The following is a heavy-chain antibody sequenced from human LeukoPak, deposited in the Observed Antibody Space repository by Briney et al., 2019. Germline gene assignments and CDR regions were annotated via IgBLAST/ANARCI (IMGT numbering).Heavy chain of an antibody. CDR3: ARGGQWEPYAFDI. CDR2: INPNSGGT. D-gene: IGHD1-26*01. Sequence: ASVKVSCKASGYTFTGYYMHWVRQAPGQGLEWMGWINPNSGGTNYAQKFQGRVTMTRDTPISTAYMELSRLRSDDTAVYYCARGGQWEPYAFDIWGQGTMVTVSS. J-gene: IGHJ3*02. CDR1: GYTFTGYY. V-gene: IGHV1-2*02.